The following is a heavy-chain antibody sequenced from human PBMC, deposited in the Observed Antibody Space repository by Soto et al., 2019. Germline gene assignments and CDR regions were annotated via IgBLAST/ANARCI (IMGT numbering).Heavy chain of an antibody. J-gene: IGHJ6*02. CDR3: AAVHVEGTVTYYYGMDV. V-gene: IGHV3-23*01. D-gene: IGHD4-4*01. CDR2: ISGSGGNT. CDR1: GFTFSSYA. Sequence: EVQLLESGGGLVQPGGSLRLSCEASGFTFSSYAMSWVRQAPGKGLEWVSAISGSGGNTYYADSVKGRFTISRDNSKNTLYLQMNSLRVEDTAVYYCAAVHVEGTVTYYYGMDVWGQGTTVTVSS.